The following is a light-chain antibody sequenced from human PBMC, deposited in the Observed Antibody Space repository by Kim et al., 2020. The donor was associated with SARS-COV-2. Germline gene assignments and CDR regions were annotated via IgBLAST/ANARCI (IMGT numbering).Light chain of an antibody. Sequence: SPGQSITISCTGTSSDVGSYNLVSWYQQHPGKAPKLMIYEVNKRPSGVSDRFSGSKSGNTASLTISGLQAEDEADYYCCSYAGTVVFGGGTQLTVL. J-gene: IGLJ2*01. CDR1: SSDVGSYNL. CDR3: CSYAGTVV. CDR2: EVN. V-gene: IGLV2-23*02.